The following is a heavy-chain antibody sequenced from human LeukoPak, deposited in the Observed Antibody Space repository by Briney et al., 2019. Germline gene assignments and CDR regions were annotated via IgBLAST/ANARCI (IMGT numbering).Heavy chain of an antibody. CDR1: GFTFSSYG. CDR3: AKDWSGDYNWSDP. CDR2: ISGSGGST. D-gene: IGHD3-3*01. Sequence: GGTLRLSCAASGFTFSSYGMSWVRQAPGKGLEWVSAISGSGGSTYYADSVKGRFTISRDNSKNTLYLQMNSLRAEDTAVYYCAKDWSGDYNWSDPWGQGTLVIVSS. V-gene: IGHV3-23*01. J-gene: IGHJ5*02.